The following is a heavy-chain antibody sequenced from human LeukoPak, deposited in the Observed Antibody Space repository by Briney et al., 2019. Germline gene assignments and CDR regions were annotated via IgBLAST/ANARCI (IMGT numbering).Heavy chain of an antibody. V-gene: IGHV1-69*01. Sequence: SVKVSCKASGGTFSSYAISWVRQAPGQGLEWMGGIIPIFGTANYAQKLQGRVTITADESTSTAYMELSSLRSEDTAVYYCARSYYYDSSGYYTPFDYWGQGTLVTVSS. CDR2: IIPIFGTA. CDR3: ARSYYYDSSGYYTPFDY. CDR1: GGTFSSYA. D-gene: IGHD3-22*01. J-gene: IGHJ4*02.